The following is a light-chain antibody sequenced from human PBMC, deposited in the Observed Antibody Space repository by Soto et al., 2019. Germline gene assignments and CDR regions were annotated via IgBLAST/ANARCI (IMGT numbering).Light chain of an antibody. CDR1: QGIRDE. CDR2: KAS. Sequence: TPPPSSLSASVGDRVTITCRASQGIRDELGWYQQKPGKAPKLLIYKASTLKSGVPSRFSGSGSGRDFTLTISSLQPEDFATYYCLLDYSYFWAFGQGTKVDIK. V-gene: IGKV1-6*01. J-gene: IGKJ1*01. CDR3: LLDYSYFWA.